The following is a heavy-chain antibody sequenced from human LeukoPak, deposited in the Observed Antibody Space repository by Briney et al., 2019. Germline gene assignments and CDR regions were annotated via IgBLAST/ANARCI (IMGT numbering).Heavy chain of an antibody. J-gene: IGHJ4*02. CDR2: ISSSDGST. CDR3: AKDISPITMVRGVKYPDY. CDR1: GFTFSSYA. D-gene: IGHD3-10*01. Sequence: GGSLRLSCAASGFTFSSYAMSWVRQAPGKGLEWVSAISSSDGSTYYADSVKGRFTISRDNSKNTLYLQMNSLRAEDTAVYYCAKDISPITMVRGVKYPDYWGQGTLVTVSS. V-gene: IGHV3-23*01.